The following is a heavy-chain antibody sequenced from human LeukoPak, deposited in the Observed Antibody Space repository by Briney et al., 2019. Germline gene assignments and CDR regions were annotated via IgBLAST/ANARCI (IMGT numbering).Heavy chain of an antibody. Sequence: ASVKDSCKASGYTFTSYGISWVRQAPGQGLEWMGWISAYNGNTNYAQKLQGRVTMTTDTSTSTAYMELRSLRSDDTAVYYCASTGNIYSVSQGGFDYGGQGTLVTVSS. CDR1: GYTFTSYG. J-gene: IGHJ4*02. CDR2: ISAYNGNT. V-gene: IGHV1-18*01. CDR3: ASTGNIYSVSQGGFDY. D-gene: IGHD1-26*01.